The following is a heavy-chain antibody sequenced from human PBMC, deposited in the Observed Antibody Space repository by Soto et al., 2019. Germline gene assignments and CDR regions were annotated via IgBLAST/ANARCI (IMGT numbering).Heavy chain of an antibody. CDR3: AKGGHYYDSSGYFRVPGYFDY. J-gene: IGHJ4*02. D-gene: IGHD3-22*01. Sequence: GGSLRLSCAASGFTFSSYGMHWFRQAPGKGLEWVAVISYDGSNKYYADSVKGRFTISRDNSKNTLYLQMNSLRAEDTAVYYCAKGGHYYDSSGYFRVPGYFDYWGQGTLVTVSS. CDR1: GFTFSSYG. CDR2: ISYDGSNK. V-gene: IGHV3-30*18.